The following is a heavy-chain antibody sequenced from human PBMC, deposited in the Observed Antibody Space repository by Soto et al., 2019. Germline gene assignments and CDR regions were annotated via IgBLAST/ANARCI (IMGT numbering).Heavy chain of an antibody. CDR2: IYYSGST. CDR1: GGSISSGDYY. CDR3: ARDWVTMVRGVIISYYGMDV. J-gene: IGHJ6*02. V-gene: IGHV4-30-4*01. Sequence: SETLSLTCTVSGGSISSGDYYWGWIRHPPGKGLEWIGYIYYSGSTYYNPSLKSRVTISVDTSKNQFSLKLSSVTAADTAVYYCARDWVTMVRGVIISYYGMDVWGQGTTIT. D-gene: IGHD3-10*01.